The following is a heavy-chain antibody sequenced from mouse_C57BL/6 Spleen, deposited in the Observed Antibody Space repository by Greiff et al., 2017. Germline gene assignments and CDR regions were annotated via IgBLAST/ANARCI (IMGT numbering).Heavy chain of an antibody. CDR1: GFNIKDDY. CDR3: SLIYDGSHWFAY. D-gene: IGHD2-3*01. J-gene: IGHJ3*01. CDR2: IDPENGDT. V-gene: IGHV14-4*01. Sequence: EVQLQQSGAELVRPGASVKLSCTASGFNIKDDYMHWVKQRPEQGLEWIGWIDPENGDTEYASKFQGKATITADTSSNTAYLQPSSLTSEDTAVYYCSLIYDGSHWFAYWGQGTLVTVSA.